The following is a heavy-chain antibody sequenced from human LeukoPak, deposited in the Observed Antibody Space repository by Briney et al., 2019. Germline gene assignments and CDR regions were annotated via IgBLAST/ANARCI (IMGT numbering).Heavy chain of an antibody. J-gene: IGHJ4*02. D-gene: IGHD3-22*01. Sequence: GGSLRLSCAASGFTFSSYGMHWVRQAPGKGLEWVAVISYDGSNKYYADSVKGRFTISRDNSKNTLHLQMNSLRAEDTAVYYCANENYFDSSGYPDYWGQGTLVTVSS. V-gene: IGHV3-30*18. CDR3: ANENYFDSSGYPDY. CDR2: ISYDGSNK. CDR1: GFTFSSYG.